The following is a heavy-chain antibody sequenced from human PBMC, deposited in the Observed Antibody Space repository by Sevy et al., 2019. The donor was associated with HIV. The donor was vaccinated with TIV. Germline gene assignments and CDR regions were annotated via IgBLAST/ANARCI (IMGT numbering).Heavy chain of an antibody. CDR1: GFTFSSYA. D-gene: IGHD7-27*01. V-gene: IGHV3-23*01. CDR3: AKGGLTGDDDENYYYYYMDV. J-gene: IGHJ6*03. Sequence: GGSLRLSCAASGFTFSSYAMSWVRQAPGKGLEWVSAISGGGGSTYYADSVKGRFTISRDNSKNTLYLQMNSLRAEDTAVYYCAKGGLTGDDDENYYYYYMDVWGKGTTVTVSS. CDR2: ISGGGGST.